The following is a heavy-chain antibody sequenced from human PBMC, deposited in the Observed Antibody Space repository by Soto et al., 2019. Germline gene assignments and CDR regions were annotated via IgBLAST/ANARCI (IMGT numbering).Heavy chain of an antibody. D-gene: IGHD2-21*02. J-gene: IGHJ5*02. Sequence: SGPKRVNPTQTLTLTCNCSGLSLITSAVGVGWIRQPPGKALEWLALIYWDDDKRYSPSLKSRLTITKDTSKNQVVLTMTNMDPVDTATYYCAHRRLQTYDNWFDPWGQGTLVTVSS. CDR3: AHRRLQTYDNWFDP. CDR1: GLSLITSAVG. CDR2: IYWDDDK. V-gene: IGHV2-5*02.